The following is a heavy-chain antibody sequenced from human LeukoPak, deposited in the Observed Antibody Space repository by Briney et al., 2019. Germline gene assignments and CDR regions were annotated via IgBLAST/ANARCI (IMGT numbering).Heavy chain of an antibody. V-gene: IGHV1-46*01. J-gene: IGHJ6*02. CDR1: GYTFTSYY. Sequence: ASVNVSCKASGYTFTSYYMHWVRQAPGQGLEWMGIINPSGGSTSYARKFQGRVTMTRDTSTSTVYMEVSSLRSEDTAVYYCARDSGYDLRVLDYYGMDVWGQGTTVTVSS. CDR2: INPSGGST. D-gene: IGHD5-12*01. CDR3: ARDSGYDLRVLDYYGMDV.